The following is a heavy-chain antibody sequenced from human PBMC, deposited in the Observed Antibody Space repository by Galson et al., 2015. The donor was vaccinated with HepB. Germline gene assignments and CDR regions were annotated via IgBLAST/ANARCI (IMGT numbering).Heavy chain of an antibody. CDR3: ARDRLPYGGNVSFDY. D-gene: IGHD4-23*01. Sequence: SVKVSCKASGGTFSSYAISWVRQAPGQGLEWMGGITPIIGIANYAQKFQGRVTITADESTSTAYMELSSLRSEDTAVYYCARDRLPYGGNVSFDYWGQGTLVTVSS. CDR1: GGTFSSYA. J-gene: IGHJ4*02. V-gene: IGHV1-69*10. CDR2: ITPIIGIA.